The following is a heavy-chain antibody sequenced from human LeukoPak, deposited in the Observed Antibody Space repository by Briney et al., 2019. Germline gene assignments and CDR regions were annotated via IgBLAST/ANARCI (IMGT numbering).Heavy chain of an antibody. CDR3: AREYCTSVVCYKVWSFDY. V-gene: IGHV4-34*01. CDR1: GGSSSGYY. CDR2: INHSGST. D-gene: IGHD2-8*01. J-gene: IGHJ4*02. Sequence: SETLSLTCAVYGGSSSGYYWSWIRQPPGKGLEWIGEINHSGSTNYNPSLKSRVTISVDTSKNQFSLKLSSVTAADTAVYYWAREYCTSVVCYKVWSFDYGAQGPRAPVP.